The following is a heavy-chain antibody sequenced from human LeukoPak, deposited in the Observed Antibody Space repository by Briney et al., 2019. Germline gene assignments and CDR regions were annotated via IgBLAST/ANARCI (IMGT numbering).Heavy chain of an antibody. CDR3: ARAKGYTSSYSFDY. V-gene: IGHV3-48*04. Sequence: PGGSLRLSCAASGFTFNNYAMNWVRQTPGGRLEWVSFIGIGSGPLLYADSVKGRFTISRDNAKASVYPQMNRLRAEDTAVYYCARAKGYTSSYSFDYWGQGILVTVSS. J-gene: IGHJ4*02. CDR2: IGIGSGPL. CDR1: GFTFNNYA. D-gene: IGHD3-10*01.